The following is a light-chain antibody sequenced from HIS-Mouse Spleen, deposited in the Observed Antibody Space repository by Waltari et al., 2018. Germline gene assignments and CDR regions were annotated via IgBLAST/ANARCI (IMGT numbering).Light chain of an antibody. V-gene: IGLV3-10*01. J-gene: IGLJ2*01. CDR1: ALPKKN. Sequence: SYELTQPPSVSVSPGQTARNTCTGDALPKKNASWDQQKSGQAPVLVIYEDSKRPSGIPERFSGSSSGTMATLTISGAQVEDEADYYCYSTDSSGNHRVFGGGTKLTVL. CDR3: YSTDSSGNHRV. CDR2: EDS.